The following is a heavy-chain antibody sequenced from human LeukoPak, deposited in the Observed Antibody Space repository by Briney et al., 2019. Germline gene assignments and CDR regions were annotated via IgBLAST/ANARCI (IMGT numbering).Heavy chain of an antibody. CDR3: ARDEGYSYGPRSFDH. CDR2: FDPEEGET. D-gene: IGHD5-18*01. J-gene: IGHJ4*02. CDR1: GYTLSELS. V-gene: IGHV1-24*01. Sequence: GASVKVSCKVSGYTLSELSMHWVRQAPGKGLEWMGGFDPEEGETIYAQKFQGRVTMTTDTSTSTAYMELRSLRSDDTAVYYCARDEGYSYGPRSFDHWGQGTLVTVSS.